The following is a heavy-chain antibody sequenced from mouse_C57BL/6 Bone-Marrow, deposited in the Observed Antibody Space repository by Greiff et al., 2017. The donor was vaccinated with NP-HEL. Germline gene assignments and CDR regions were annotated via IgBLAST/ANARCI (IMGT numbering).Heavy chain of an antibody. CDR1: GFTFSDFY. CDR2: SRNKANDYTT. J-gene: IGHJ1*03. CDR3: ARDVYGNPLHWYFDV. V-gene: IGHV7-1*01. Sequence: EVMLVESGGGLVQSGRSLRLSCATSGFTFSDFYMEWVRQAPGKGLEGIAASRNKANDYTTEYSASVKGRFIVSRDTSQSILYLQMNALRAEDTAMYYCARDVYGNPLHWYFDVWGTGTTVTVSS. D-gene: IGHD2-1*01.